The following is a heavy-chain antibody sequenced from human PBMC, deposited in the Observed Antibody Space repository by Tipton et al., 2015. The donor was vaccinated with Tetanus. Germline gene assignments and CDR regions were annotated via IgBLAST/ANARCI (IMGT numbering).Heavy chain of an antibody. J-gene: IGHJ4*02. CDR2: ISNSGRT. Sequence: TLSLTCTVSGGSVRGGDYQWNWIRQPPGKGLEWLAYISNSGRTNSNYSLKSRIAIPRDTSKNQFSLRLSSVTAADSAVYYCARANYESSKKGPFDSWGQGTLVIVSS. V-gene: IGHV4-61*08. CDR1: GGSVRGGDYQ. D-gene: IGHD3-3*01. CDR3: ARANYESSKKGPFDS.